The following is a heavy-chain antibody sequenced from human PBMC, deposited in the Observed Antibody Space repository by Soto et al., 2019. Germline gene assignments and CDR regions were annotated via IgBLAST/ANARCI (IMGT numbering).Heavy chain of an antibody. D-gene: IGHD4-17*01. CDR3: ARDSEDLHYGFQNWFDP. V-gene: IGHV3-33*01. Sequence: QVQLVESGGGVVQPGRSLRLSCAASGFTFSSYGMHWVRQAPGKGLEWVAVIWYDGSNKYYADSVKGRFTISRDNSKNTLYLQMNSLRAEDTAVYYCARDSEDLHYGFQNWFDPWGQGTLVTVSS. CDR1: GFTFSSYG. CDR2: IWYDGSNK. J-gene: IGHJ5*02.